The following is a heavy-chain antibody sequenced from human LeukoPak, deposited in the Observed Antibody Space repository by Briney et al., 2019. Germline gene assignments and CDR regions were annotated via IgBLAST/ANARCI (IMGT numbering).Heavy chain of an antibody. J-gene: IGHJ4*02. D-gene: IGHD6-19*01. CDR1: GFTFSSYS. CDR3: ARGPSSGWGTFDY. CDR2: ISFSSSYI. Sequence: GGSLRLSCAASGFTFSSYSMNWVRHAPGKGLEWVSSISFSSSYIYYADSVKGRFTISRDNAKNSLYLQMNSLRTEDTAVYYCARGPSSGWGTFDYWGQGTLVTVSS. V-gene: IGHV3-21*01.